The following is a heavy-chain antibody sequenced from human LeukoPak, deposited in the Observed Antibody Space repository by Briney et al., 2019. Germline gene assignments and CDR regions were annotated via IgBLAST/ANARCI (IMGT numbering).Heavy chain of an antibody. Sequence: SVKVSCKASGGTFSSYAISWVRQAPGQGLEWMGGIIPIFGTANYAQKFQGRVTITADKSTSTAYMELSSLRSEDTAVYYCARTMIVVVITPWWYFDLWGRGTLVTVSS. CDR2: IIPIFGTA. CDR3: ARTMIVVVITPWWYFDL. J-gene: IGHJ2*01. CDR1: GGTFSSYA. D-gene: IGHD3-22*01. V-gene: IGHV1-69*06.